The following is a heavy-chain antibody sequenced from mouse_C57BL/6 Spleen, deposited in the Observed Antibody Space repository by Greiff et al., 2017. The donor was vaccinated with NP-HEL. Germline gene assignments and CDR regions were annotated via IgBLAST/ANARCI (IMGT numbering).Heavy chain of an antibody. CDR3: ARGAPRWYFDV. J-gene: IGHJ1*03. Sequence: EVKLMESGPGLVKPSQSLSLTCSVTGYSITSGYYWNWIRQFPGNKLEWMGYISYDGSNNYNPSLKNRISITRDPSKKQFFLKLNSVTTEDTATYYCARGAPRWYFDVWGTGATVTVSS. CDR1: GYSITSGYY. V-gene: IGHV3-6*01. CDR2: ISYDGSN.